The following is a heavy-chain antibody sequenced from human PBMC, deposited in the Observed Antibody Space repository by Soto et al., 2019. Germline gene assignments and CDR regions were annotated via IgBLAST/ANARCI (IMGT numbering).Heavy chain of an antibody. D-gene: IGHD6-6*01. CDR2: IKQDGSEK. CDR1: GFTFSSYW. V-gene: IGHV3-7*03. J-gene: IGHJ6*03. CDR3: ARDKSIAARTYYYYYMDV. Sequence: GGSQRLSCAASGFTFSSYWMSWVRQAPGKGLEWVANIKQDGSEKYYVDSVKGRFTISRDNAKNSLYLQMNSLRAEDTAVYYCARDKSIAARTYYYYYMDVWGKGTTVTVSS.